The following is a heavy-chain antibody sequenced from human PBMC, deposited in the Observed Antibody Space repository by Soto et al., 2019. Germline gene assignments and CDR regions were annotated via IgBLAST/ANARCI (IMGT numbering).Heavy chain of an antibody. CDR1: GFTFNKYG. CDR2: IWYDGSND. Sequence: QVQLVESGGGVVQPGRSLRLSCEGSGFTFNKYGMHWVRQAPGKGLEWVAIIWYDGSNDFYADSVKGRFTISKDNSKNKVSLEMDSLRVEDTGIYYCARAGVENWLDPWGQGTLVTVSS. CDR3: ARAGVENWLDP. V-gene: IGHV3-33*01. J-gene: IGHJ5*02. D-gene: IGHD3-10*01.